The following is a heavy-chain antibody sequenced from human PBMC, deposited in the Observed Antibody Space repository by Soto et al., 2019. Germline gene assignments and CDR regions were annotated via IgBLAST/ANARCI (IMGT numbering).Heavy chain of an antibody. CDR1: GFTFSSYG. V-gene: IGHV3-33*01. CDR2: IWYDGSNK. J-gene: IGHJ4*02. Sequence: GALRLSCAACGFTFSSYGIHWVRQAPGKGLEWVAVIWYDGSNKYYADSVKGRFTISRDNSKNTLYLQMNSLRAEDTAVYYCARDPGVVPAAHSFDYWGQGTLVTVSS. CDR3: ARDPGVVPAAHSFDY. D-gene: IGHD2-2*01.